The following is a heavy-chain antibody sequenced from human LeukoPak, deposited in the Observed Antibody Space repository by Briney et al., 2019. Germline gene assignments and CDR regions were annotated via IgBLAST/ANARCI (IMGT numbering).Heavy chain of an antibody. V-gene: IGHV3-9*01. D-gene: IGHD3-9*01. CDR2: ISWNSGSI. CDR3: AKDAYDILTGYLGY. J-gene: IGHJ4*02. Sequence: GRSLRLSCAASGFTFDDYAMHWVRQAPGKGVEWVSGISWNSGSIGYADSVKGRFTISRDNAKNSLYLQMNSLRAEDTALYYCAKDAYDILTGYLGYWGQGTLVTVSS. CDR1: GFTFDDYA.